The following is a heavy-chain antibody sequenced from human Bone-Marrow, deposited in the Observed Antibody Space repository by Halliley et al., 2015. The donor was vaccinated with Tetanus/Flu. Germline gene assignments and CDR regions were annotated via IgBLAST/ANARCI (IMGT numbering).Heavy chain of an antibody. V-gene: IGHV4-31*02. CDR3: ARGPRTAGYFDY. CDR2: ISSTGNP. Sequence: GLEWVGYISSTGNPYSNPSLEGRVIMSVDTSKNQFSLNLSSVTAADTALYFCARGPRTAGYFDYWGQGILVTVSS. J-gene: IGHJ4*02.